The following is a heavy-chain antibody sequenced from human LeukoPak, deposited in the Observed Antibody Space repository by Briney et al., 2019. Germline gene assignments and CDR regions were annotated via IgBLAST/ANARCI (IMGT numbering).Heavy chain of an antibody. CDR1: GFTFNNYA. V-gene: IGHV3-23*01. J-gene: IGHJ4*02. CDR3: GKTTTGYSSGRYPGWPVDY. Sequence: GGSLRLSCAASGFTFNNYATYWVRQAPGKGLEWVSGIFGSGGSAHYADSVKGRFTISRDNSKNTVYLQMDSLRVEDTAVYYCGKTTTGYSSGRYPGWPVDYWGQGTLVTVSS. CDR2: IFGSGGSA. D-gene: IGHD6-19*01.